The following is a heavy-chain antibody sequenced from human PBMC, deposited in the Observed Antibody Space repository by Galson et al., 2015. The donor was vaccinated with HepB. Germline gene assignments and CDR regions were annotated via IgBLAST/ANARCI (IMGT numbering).Heavy chain of an antibody. CDR1: GGTFSSYT. D-gene: IGHD5-18*01. Sequence: SVKVSCKASGGTFSSYTISWVRQAPGQGLEWMGRIIPILGIANYAQKFQGRVTITADKSTSTAYMELSSLRSEDTAVYYCARARGYSYGPDYWGQGTLVTVSS. J-gene: IGHJ4*02. CDR3: ARARGYSYGPDY. V-gene: IGHV1-69*02. CDR2: IIPILGIA.